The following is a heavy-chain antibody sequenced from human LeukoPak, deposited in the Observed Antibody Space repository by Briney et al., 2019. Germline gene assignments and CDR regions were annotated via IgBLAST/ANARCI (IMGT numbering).Heavy chain of an antibody. CDR2: ISSSSSYI. CDR3: ARKLWFGEPCCYFDY. J-gene: IGHJ4*02. CDR1: GFTFSSYA. Sequence: AGGSLRLSCAASGFTFSSYAMSWVRQAPGKGLEWVSSISSSSSYIYYADSVKGRFTISRDNAKNSLHLQMNSLRAEDTAVYYCARKLWFGEPCCYFDYWGQGTLVTVSS. V-gene: IGHV3-21*01. D-gene: IGHD3-10*01.